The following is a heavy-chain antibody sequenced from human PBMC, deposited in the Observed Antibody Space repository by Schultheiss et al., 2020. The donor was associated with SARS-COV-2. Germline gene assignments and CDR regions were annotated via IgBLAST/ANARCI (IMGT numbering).Heavy chain of an antibody. CDR1: DYTFSTYD. J-gene: IGHJ4*02. CDR2: MNPNTGNT. V-gene: IGHV1-8*01. CDR3: ARNGAARDSSGHYYGY. D-gene: IGHD3-22*01. Sequence: ASVKVSCKASDYTFSTYDINWVRQATGQGLEWVGWMNPNTGNTGSAQKFQGRLSLTWNASISTAYMELSSLRSDDTAVYYCARNGAARDSSGHYYGYWGQGTLVTVSS.